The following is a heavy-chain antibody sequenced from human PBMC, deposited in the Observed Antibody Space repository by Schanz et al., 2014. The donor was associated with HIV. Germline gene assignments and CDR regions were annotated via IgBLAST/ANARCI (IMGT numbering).Heavy chain of an antibody. CDR1: NESFSGYY. CDR3: ARESGSGSYSFPDY. Sequence: QVQLQQWGAGLLKPSETLSLTCAVYNESFSGYYWSWIRQPPGKGLEWIGYMYHSGSTFYNPSLKSRVAISVNTSKNQFSLTLTSVTSADTAVYYCARESGSGSYSFPDYWGQGILVTVSS. V-gene: IGHV4-34*02. D-gene: IGHD3-10*01. CDR2: MYHSGST. J-gene: IGHJ4*02.